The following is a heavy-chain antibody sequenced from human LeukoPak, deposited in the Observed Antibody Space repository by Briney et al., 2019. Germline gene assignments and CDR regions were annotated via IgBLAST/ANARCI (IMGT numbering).Heavy chain of an antibody. D-gene: IGHD3-3*01. V-gene: IGHV1-8*03. J-gene: IGHJ4*02. CDR3: ARGLVWSGLLLVL. Sequence: ASVKVSCKASGYTFTSYDIKWVRQANGQGVEGMGWMNPNSGNTGYAQKFQGRVTITSNTSISTAYMELSSLRSEDTAVYYCARGLVWSGLLLVLWGQGTLVTVSS. CDR1: GYTFTSYD. CDR2: MNPNSGNT.